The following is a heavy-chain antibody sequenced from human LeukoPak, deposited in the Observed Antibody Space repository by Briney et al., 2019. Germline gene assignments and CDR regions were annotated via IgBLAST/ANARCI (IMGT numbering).Heavy chain of an antibody. J-gene: IGHJ3*01. D-gene: IGHD2-2*02. Sequence: GGSLRLSCAASGFSFSTYVMNWVRQAPGKGLEWVSSIGNTRSYIFYADSVKGRFTISRDNARNSLYLQMNSLRAEDTAVYYCARDIVVVPAAIVNAFDLRGQGTMVTVSS. CDR3: ARDIVVVPAAIVNAFDL. V-gene: IGHV3-21*01. CDR1: GFSFSTYV. CDR2: IGNTRSYI.